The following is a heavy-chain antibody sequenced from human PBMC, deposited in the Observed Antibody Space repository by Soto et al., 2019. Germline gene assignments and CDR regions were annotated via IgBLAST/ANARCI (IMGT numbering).Heavy chain of an antibody. J-gene: IGHJ6*02. Sequence: QVQLRESGPGLVKSSETLSLTCTVSGGSISTYYWSWVRQPPGKGLEWIGYIYYSGTATYNPSLRSRVTISVDTSKNQFSLRLSSVTAAATAVYYCARGDGIQLGSLAGRYYYHKMDVWGQGTTVTVYS. CDR3: ARGDGIQLGSLAGRYYYHKMDV. D-gene: IGHD1-1*01. V-gene: IGHV4-59*01. CDR2: IYYSGTA. CDR1: GGSISTYY.